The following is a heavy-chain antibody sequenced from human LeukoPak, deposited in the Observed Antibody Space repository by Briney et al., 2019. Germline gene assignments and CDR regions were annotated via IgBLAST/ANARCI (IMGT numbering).Heavy chain of an antibody. CDR3: AELGITMIGGV. Sequence: PGGSLRLSCAASGFTFSSYEMNWVRQAPGKELEWVSYISSSGSTIYYADSVKGRFTISRDNAKNSLYLQTNSLRAEDTAVYYCAELGITMIGGVWGKGTTVTISS. V-gene: IGHV3-48*03. J-gene: IGHJ6*04. D-gene: IGHD3-10*02. CDR1: GFTFSSYE. CDR2: ISSSGSTI.